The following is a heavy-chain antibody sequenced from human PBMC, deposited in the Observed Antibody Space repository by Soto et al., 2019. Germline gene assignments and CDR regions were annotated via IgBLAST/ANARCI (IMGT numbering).Heavy chain of an antibody. CDR3: AGPPDYGDYDS. J-gene: IGHJ5*01. CDR2: IRNNGAT. D-gene: IGHD4-17*01. CDR1: GGSFSDYK. Sequence: PSETMSLTWVVYGGSFSDYKWTWIRQSPEKGLEWIGEIRNNGATNSKPSLRSRLTMSLATSKNQFSLHLSSVTSADTAVYFCAGPPDYGDYDSWGQGTLVTVS. V-gene: IGHV4-34*01.